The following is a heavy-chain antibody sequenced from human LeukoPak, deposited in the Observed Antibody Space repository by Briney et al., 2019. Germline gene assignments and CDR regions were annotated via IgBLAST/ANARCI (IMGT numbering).Heavy chain of an antibody. CDR3: ARNGAAAGTFYYYYGMDV. J-gene: IGHJ6*02. V-gene: IGHV1-2*02. CDR2: INPNSGGT. CDR1: GYTFTGYY. D-gene: IGHD6-13*01. Sequence: GASVKVSCKASGYTFTGYYMHWVRQAPGQGLEWMGWINPNSGGTNYAQKFQGRVTMTRDTSISTAYMELSRLRSDDTAVYYCARNGAAAGTFYYYYGMDVWGQGTTVTVSS.